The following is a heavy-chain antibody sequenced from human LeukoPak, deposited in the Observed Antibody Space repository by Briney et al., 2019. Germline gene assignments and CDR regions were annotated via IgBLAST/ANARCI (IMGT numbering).Heavy chain of an antibody. CDR3: TTRLRNHFDY. CDR2: ISDPHSGSET. V-gene: IGHV3-53*01. Sequence: GGSLRLSCAASGFTVSSNYMSWVRQALGQGLEWVSTISDPHSGSETHYADSVQGRFTISRDDSQNMVYLQMDSLRAEDTAVYYCTTRLRNHFDYWGQGTQVTVSS. D-gene: IGHD5-12*01. CDR1: GFTVSSNY. J-gene: IGHJ4*02.